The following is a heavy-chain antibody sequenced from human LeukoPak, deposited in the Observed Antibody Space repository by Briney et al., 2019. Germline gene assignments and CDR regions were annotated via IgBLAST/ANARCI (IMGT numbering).Heavy chain of an antibody. Sequence: SETLSLTCAVYGGSFSGYYWSWIRQPPGKGLEWIGEINHSGSTNYNPSLKSRVTISVDTFKNQFSLKLSSVTAADTAVYYCARGWVYYDSSGYYSFYYFDYWGQGTLVTVSS. CDR2: INHSGST. D-gene: IGHD3-22*01. V-gene: IGHV4-34*01. CDR1: GGSFSGYY. J-gene: IGHJ4*02. CDR3: ARGWVYYDSSGYYSFYYFDY.